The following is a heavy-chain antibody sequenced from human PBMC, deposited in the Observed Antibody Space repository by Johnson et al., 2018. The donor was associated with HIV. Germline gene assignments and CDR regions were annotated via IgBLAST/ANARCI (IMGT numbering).Heavy chain of an antibody. J-gene: IGHJ3*02. CDR2: LPYDGIKN. CDR1: GFTFVRYA. D-gene: IGHD1-26*01. V-gene: IGHV3-30*04. Sequence: SGLCVVHPARSLFLSFSASGFTFVRYAMHCVRHAPGQRLALVSLLPYDGIKNSYAYSVACRFTISRDNFKNTLYLQMNSLRDEDTAVYYCAKGVGAKTLTDAFDIWGQGTMVTVSS. CDR3: AKGVGAKTLTDAFDI.